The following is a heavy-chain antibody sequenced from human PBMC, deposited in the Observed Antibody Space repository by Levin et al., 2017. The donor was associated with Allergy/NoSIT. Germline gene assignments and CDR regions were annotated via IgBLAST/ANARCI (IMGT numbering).Heavy chain of an antibody. CDR1: GFTFDDYA. V-gene: IGHV3-9*01. CDR2: ISWNSGSI. Sequence: TGGSLRLSCAASGFTFDDYAMHWVRQAPGKGLEWVSGISWNSGSIGYADSVKGRFTISRDNAKNSLYLQMNSLRAEDTALYYCAKDGYCSSTSCYVGQQLVYNWFDPWGQGTVVIVSS. J-gene: IGHJ5*02. CDR3: AKDGYCSSTSCYVGQQLVYNWFDP. D-gene: IGHD2-2*01.